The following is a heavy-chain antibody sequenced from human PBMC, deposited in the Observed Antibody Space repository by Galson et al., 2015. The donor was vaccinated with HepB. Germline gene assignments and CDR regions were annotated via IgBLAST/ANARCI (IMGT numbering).Heavy chain of an antibody. CDR1: GFTVSNDY. CDR2: IYTGDTT. V-gene: IGHV3-53*01. J-gene: IGHJ6*02. D-gene: IGHD2-2*01. CDR3: ARDLGGSSQLLTYGMGV. Sequence: SLRLSCAASGFTVSNDYMSWVRQAPGKGLEWVSVIYTGDTTYYADSVKGRFTISRDNSKNTLFLQMNSLRAEDTAVYYCARDLGGSSQLLTYGMGVWDQGTTVTVS.